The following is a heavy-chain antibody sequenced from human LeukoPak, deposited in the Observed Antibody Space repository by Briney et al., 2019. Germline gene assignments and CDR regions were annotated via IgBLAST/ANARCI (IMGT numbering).Heavy chain of an antibody. CDR2: ISAYNGNT. Sequence: GASVKVSCTASGYTFSSYGISWVRQAPGQGLEWMGWISAYNGNTNYAQKFQGRVTMTTETSTSTAYMGLRSLRSDDTAVYYCARDPLPTYYYGSGSYPDYFDYWGQGTLVTVSS. CDR1: GYTFSSYG. V-gene: IGHV1-18*04. D-gene: IGHD3-10*01. CDR3: ARDPLPTYYYGSGSYPDYFDY. J-gene: IGHJ4*02.